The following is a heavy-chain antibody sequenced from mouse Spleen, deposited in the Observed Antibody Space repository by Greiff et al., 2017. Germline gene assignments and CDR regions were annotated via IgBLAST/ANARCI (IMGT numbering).Heavy chain of an antibody. D-gene: IGHD1-1*01. J-gene: IGHJ3*01. CDR2: ISSGGGNT. CDR3: ARTPLLLELAWFAY. Sequence: EVHLVESGGGLVKLGGSLKLSCAASGFTFSSYAMSWVRQTPEKRLEWVATISSGGGNTYYPDSVKGRFTISRDNAKNTLYLQMSSLKSEDTAMYYCARTPLLLELAWFAYWGQGTLVTVSA. V-gene: IGHV5-9-3*01. CDR1: GFTFSSYA.